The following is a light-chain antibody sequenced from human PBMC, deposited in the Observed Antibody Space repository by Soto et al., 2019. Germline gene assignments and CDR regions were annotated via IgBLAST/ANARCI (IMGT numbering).Light chain of an antibody. Sequence: QSVLTQPASVSGSPGQSITISCTGTSSDVGSYNLVSWYQQHPGKAPKLMIYEGSKRPSGVSNRFSGSKSGNTASLTISGLQAEDEADSYCCSYAGRSTYVFGTGTKVTVL. CDR1: SSDVGSYNL. J-gene: IGLJ1*01. V-gene: IGLV2-23*01. CDR2: EGS. CDR3: CSYAGRSTYV.